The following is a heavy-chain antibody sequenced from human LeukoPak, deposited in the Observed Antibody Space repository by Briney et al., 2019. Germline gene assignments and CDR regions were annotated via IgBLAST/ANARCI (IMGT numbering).Heavy chain of an antibody. CDR1: GFTVSGNY. Sequence: GGSLRLSCVASGFTVSGNYMSWVRQAPGKGLEWVSIIYSGGSTYYTNSVKGRFTISRDNSQNTLYLQMNTLRAEDTAVYHCASGNKVTALDYWGQGTQVTVSS. J-gene: IGHJ4*02. CDR3: ASGNKVTALDY. V-gene: IGHV3-53*01. CDR2: IYSGGST. D-gene: IGHD2-21*02.